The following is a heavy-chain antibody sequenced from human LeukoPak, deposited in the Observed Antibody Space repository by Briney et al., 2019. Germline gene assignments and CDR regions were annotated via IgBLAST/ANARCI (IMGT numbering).Heavy chain of an antibody. CDR1: GFTFSSYA. V-gene: IGHV3-23*01. Sequence: GGSQRLSCAASGFTFSSYAMSWVRQAPGKGLEWVSAISGSGGSTYYADSVKGRFTISRDNSKNTLYLQMNSLRAEDTAVYYCGAYDYIWGSYRYRLSDYWGQGTLVTVSS. CDR2: ISGSGGST. D-gene: IGHD3-16*02. J-gene: IGHJ4*02. CDR3: GAYDYIWGSYRYRLSDY.